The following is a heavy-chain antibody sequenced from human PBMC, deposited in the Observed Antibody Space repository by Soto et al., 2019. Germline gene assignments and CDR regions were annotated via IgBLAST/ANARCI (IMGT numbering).Heavy chain of an antibody. Sequence: GESLKISCKGSGYSFTSYWIGWVRQMPGKGLEWMGIIYPGDSDPRYSPSFQGQVTISADKSISTAYLQWSSLRASDTAIYYCSRPNSGYYYGMDVWGQGTTVTVSS. CDR3: SRPNSGYYYGMDV. CDR1: GYSFTSYW. D-gene: IGHD3-22*01. CDR2: IYPGDSDP. V-gene: IGHV5-51*01. J-gene: IGHJ6*02.